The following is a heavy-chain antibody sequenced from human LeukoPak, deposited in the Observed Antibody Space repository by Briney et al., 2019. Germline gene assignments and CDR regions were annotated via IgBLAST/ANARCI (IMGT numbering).Heavy chain of an antibody. Sequence: GASVKVSCKASGYTFTSYGISWVRQAPGQGLEWMGWISAYNGNTNYAQKLQGRVTMTTDTSTSTAYMELRSLRSDDTAVYYCARGSSYYGSGSYYNPFDYWGQGTLVTVSS. CDR2: ISAYNGNT. CDR3: ARGSSYYGSGSYYNPFDY. D-gene: IGHD3-10*01. CDR1: GYTFTSYG. V-gene: IGHV1-18*01. J-gene: IGHJ4*02.